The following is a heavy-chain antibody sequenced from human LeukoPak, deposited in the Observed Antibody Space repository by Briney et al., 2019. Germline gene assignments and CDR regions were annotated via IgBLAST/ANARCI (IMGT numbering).Heavy chain of an antibody. CDR3: AKVLGYCSSTSCYEGGNVDYYYGMDV. CDR1: GFTFSSYA. J-gene: IGHJ6*04. V-gene: IGHV3-23*01. CDR2: ISGSGGST. D-gene: IGHD2-2*01. Sequence: GGSLRLSCAASGFTFSSYAMSWVRQAPGKGLGLVSAISGSGGSTYYADSVKGRFTIARDNSKNTLYLQMNSLRAEDTAVYYCAKVLGYCSSTSCYEGGNVDYYYGMDVWGKGTTVTVSS.